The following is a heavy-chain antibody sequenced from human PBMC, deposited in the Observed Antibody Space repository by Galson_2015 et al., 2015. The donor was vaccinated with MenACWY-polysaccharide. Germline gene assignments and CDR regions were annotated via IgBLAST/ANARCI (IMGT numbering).Heavy chain of an antibody. J-gene: IGHJ4*02. Sequence: ETLSLTCTVSGGSISSSSYYWGWIRQPPGQGLEWIGTIYYGGSTYYNPSLKSRVTISVDTSKNQFSLKLTSVTAADTAVYYCARRGGSGRSHDYWGQGTLVTVSS. V-gene: IGHV4-39*01. CDR1: GGSISSSSYY. CDR2: IYYGGST. CDR3: ARRGGSGRSHDY. D-gene: IGHD5-12*01.